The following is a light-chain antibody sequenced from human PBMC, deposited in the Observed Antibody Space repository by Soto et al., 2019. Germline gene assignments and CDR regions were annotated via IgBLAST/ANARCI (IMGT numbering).Light chain of an antibody. CDR1: QSVDSSY. CDR2: ETS. J-gene: IGKJ4*01. Sequence: EVVLTQSPGALSMSPGERATLSCRASQSVDSSYFAWYQQRPGQAPRLLISETSTRATGIPDRFSGSGSGTDFTLTVSRLEPEDFAVYFCQQYGSYPLTFGGETKVDIK. CDR3: QQYGSYPLT. V-gene: IGKV3-20*01.